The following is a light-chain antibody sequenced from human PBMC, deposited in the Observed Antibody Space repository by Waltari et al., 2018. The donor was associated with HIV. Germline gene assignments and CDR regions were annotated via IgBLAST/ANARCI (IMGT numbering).Light chain of an antibody. CDR2: GAS. CDR3: QQYNHWPT. Sequence: EIVMTQSPATLSVSPGDRATLSCRASQSVSTNLVWYQQKPGQAPRLLIFGASTRATGIPVRFSGSGSGTEFTLTISSLQSEDSAVYYCQQYNHWPTFGQGTKVEIK. J-gene: IGKJ1*01. CDR1: QSVSTN. V-gene: IGKV3-15*01.